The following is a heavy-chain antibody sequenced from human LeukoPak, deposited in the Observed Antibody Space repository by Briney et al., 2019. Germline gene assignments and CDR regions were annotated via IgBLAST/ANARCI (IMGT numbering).Heavy chain of an antibody. CDR2: ISSSGSTI. J-gene: IGHJ6*04. CDR3: AELGITMIGGV. Sequence: GGSLRLSCAASGFIFSDCVMNWVRQAPGKGLEWVSYISSSGSTIYYADSVKGRFTISRDNAKNSLYLQMNSLRAEDTAVYYCAELGITMIGGVWGKGTTVTISS. D-gene: IGHD3-10*02. V-gene: IGHV3-48*03. CDR1: GFIFSDCV.